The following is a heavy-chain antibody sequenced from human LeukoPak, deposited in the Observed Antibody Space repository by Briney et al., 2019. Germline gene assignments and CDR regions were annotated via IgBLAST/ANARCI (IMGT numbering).Heavy chain of an antibody. D-gene: IGHD3-10*01. Sequence: GGSLRLSCAASGFTFSDQSMNWVRQAPGKGLEWVSYISSSGSTIYYADSVKGRFTISRDNAKNSLYLQMNSLRAEDTAVYYCARDHDYYGSGSYGRTVTVWGQGTLVTVSS. V-gene: IGHV3-48*04. CDR2: ISSSGSTI. J-gene: IGHJ4*02. CDR3: ARDHDYYGSGSYGRTVTV. CDR1: GFTFSDQS.